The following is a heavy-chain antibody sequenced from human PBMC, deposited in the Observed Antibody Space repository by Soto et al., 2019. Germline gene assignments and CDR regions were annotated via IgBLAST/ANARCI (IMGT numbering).Heavy chain of an antibody. V-gene: IGHV3-33*01. D-gene: IGHD1-26*01. CDR1: GFTFSSYG. J-gene: IGHJ4*02. Sequence: QVQLVESGGGVVQPGRSLRLSCAASGFTFSSYGMHWVRQAPGKGLEWVAVIWYDGSNKYYADSVKGRFTISRDNSKNTLYLQMNSLRAEDTAVYYCARDGPVGAFQIDYWGQGTLVTVSS. CDR2: IWYDGSNK. CDR3: ARDGPVGAFQIDY.